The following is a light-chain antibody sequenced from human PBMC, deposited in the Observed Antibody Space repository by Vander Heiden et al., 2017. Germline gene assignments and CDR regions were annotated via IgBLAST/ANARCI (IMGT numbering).Light chain of an antibody. J-gene: IGKJ2*01. V-gene: IGKV1-39*01. CDR1: QSISSL. CDR2: AAS. CDR3: QQTYRTPHT. Sequence: DIQMTQSPSSLSASVGARVTITGRASQSISSLLKWYQQKPGKAPKLLIYAASSLQSGDPSRFSGSGSGTDCTLTISSLQPEDFATYYCQQTYRTPHTFGQGTKLEIK.